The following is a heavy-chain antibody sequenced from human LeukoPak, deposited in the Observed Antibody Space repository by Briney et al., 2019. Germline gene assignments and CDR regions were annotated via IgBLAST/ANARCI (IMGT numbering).Heavy chain of an antibody. CDR1: GFTFSDDW. J-gene: IGHJ4*02. CDR3: AGRWSFDY. CDR2: ISSDGTTT. V-gene: IGHV3-74*01. D-gene: IGHD2-15*01. Sequence: GGSLRLSCAVSGFTFSDDWMHWVRQAPGKGLVWVPRISSDGTTTNYADSVKGRFTISRDNAKNTLYLQMDSLRAEDTAVYYCAGRWSFDYWGQGPLVTVSS.